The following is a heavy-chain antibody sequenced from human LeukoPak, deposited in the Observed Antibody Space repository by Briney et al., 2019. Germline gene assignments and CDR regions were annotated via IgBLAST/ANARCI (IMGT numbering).Heavy chain of an antibody. CDR1: GFTFSSYA. Sequence: GGSLRLSCAASGFTFSSYAMSWVRQAPGKGLEWVSGISGGAGTPYYADSVKGRFTISRDKSKSTLYLQMTSLRAEDTAVYYCAKSSITMVRGVISPSPYYYYGMDVWGQGTTVTVSS. D-gene: IGHD3-10*01. V-gene: IGHV3-23*01. CDR2: ISGGAGTP. CDR3: AKSSITMVRGVISPSPYYYYGMDV. J-gene: IGHJ6*02.